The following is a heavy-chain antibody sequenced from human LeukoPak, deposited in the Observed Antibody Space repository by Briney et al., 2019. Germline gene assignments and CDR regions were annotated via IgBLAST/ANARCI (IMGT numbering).Heavy chain of an antibody. CDR1: GYSLSSGFY. Sequence: PSETLSLTCTVSGYSLSSGFYWGWIRQPPGKGLEWIATVFHSGSTYYNPSLERRVTISMDTSKNQFSLRLISVTAADTALYYCARFGTRDNCCHPGVDTWGQGTPVTVSS. CDR2: VFHSGST. D-gene: IGHD1-1*01. V-gene: IGHV4-38-2*02. CDR3: ARFGTRDNCCHPGVDT. J-gene: IGHJ5*02.